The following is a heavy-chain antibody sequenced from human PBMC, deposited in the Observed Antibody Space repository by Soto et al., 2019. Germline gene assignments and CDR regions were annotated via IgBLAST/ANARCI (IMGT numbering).Heavy chain of an antibody. D-gene: IGHD3-22*01. Sequence: ASVKVSCKVPGYTLTELSMHWVRQAPGKGLEWMGGLDPEDGETIYAQKFQGRVTMTEDTSTDTAYMELSSLRSEDTAVYYCATHYYDSSGYYPIDYWGQGTLVTVSS. CDR2: LDPEDGET. V-gene: IGHV1-24*01. J-gene: IGHJ4*02. CDR3: ATHYYDSSGYYPIDY. CDR1: GYTLTELS.